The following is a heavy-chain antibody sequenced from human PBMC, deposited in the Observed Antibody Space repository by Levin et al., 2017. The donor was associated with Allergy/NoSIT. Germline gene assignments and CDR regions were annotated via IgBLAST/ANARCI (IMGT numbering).Heavy chain of an antibody. V-gene: IGHV3-48*03. J-gene: IGHJ6*02. CDR3: ARDFAGRTIFGVVIRDYYDGMDV. CDR1: GFTFSSYE. D-gene: IGHD3-3*01. Sequence: SCAASGFTFSSYEMNWVRQAPGKGLEWVSYISSSGSTIYYADSVKGRFTISRDNAKNSLYLQMNSLRAEDTAVYYCARDFAGRTIFGVVIRDYYDGMDVWGQGTTVTVSS. CDR2: ISSSGSTI.